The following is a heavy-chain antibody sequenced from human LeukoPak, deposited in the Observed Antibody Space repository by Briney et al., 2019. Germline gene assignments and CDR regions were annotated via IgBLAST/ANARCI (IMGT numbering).Heavy chain of an antibody. V-gene: IGHV1-18*01. J-gene: IGHJ4*02. CDR2: ISAYNGNT. Sequence: ASVKVSCKASGYTFTSYGISWVRQAPGQGLEWMGWISAYNGNTNYAQKLQGRVTMTTDTSTSTAYIELRSLRSDDTAVYYCARGSHDYGDYFILPFDYWGQGTLVTVSS. CDR3: ARGSHDYGDYFILPFDY. CDR1: GYTFTSYG. D-gene: IGHD4-17*01.